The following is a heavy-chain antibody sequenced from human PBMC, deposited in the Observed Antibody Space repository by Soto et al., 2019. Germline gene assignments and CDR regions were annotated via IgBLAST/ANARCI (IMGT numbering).Heavy chain of an antibody. D-gene: IGHD2-2*01. CDR2: ISYSGST. CDR3: ARDRGGVVATSYYYYGMDV. CDR1: GDSVSSFY. J-gene: IGHJ6*02. Sequence: PSETLSLTCTVSGDSVSSFYWTWIRQPPGKGPEWIGSISYSGSTNYNPSLKSRVTISADKSKNQISLRLSSVTAADTAVYYCARDRGGVVATSYYYYGMDVWGQGTTVTVSS. V-gene: IGHV4-59*02.